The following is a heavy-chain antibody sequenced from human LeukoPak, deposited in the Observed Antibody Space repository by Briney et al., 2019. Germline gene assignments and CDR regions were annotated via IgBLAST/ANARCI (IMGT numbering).Heavy chain of an antibody. CDR3: ATFYYGSGSYYGNS. Sequence: ASVKVSCKASGYTFTGYYMHWVRQAPGQGLEWMGWINPNSGGTNYAQKFQGRVTMTRDTSISTAYMELSRLRSDDTAVYYRATFYYGSGSYYGNSWGQGTLVTVSS. D-gene: IGHD3-10*01. J-gene: IGHJ4*02. CDR2: INPNSGGT. CDR1: GYTFTGYY. V-gene: IGHV1-2*02.